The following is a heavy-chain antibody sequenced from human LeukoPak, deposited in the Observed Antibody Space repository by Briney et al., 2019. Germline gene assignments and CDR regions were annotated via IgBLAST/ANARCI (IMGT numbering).Heavy chain of an antibody. CDR1: GFAFSSYA. CDR2: IWHDGGNK. CDR3: AKDPSPSGYYMDV. D-gene: IGHD1-26*01. Sequence: PGGSLRLSCAASGFAFSSYAMSWVRQAPGKGLEWVAVIWHDGGNKYYADFVKGRFTISRDNSKNTLYLQMNSLRAEDTAVYYCAKDPSPSGYYMDVWGKGTTVTVSS. V-gene: IGHV3-33*06. J-gene: IGHJ6*03.